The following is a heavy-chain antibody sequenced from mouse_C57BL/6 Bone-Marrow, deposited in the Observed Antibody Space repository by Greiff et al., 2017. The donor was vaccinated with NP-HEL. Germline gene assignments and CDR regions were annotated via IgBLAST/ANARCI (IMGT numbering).Heavy chain of an antibody. CDR1: DSEVFPIAY. CDR2: ILPSIGRT. CDR3: ARWGYGFSWAMDY. D-gene: IGHD2-2*01. Sequence: VQLQQSGSELRSPGSSVKLSCKDFDSEVFPIAYMSWVRQKPGHGFEWIGGILPSIGRTIYGEKFEDKATLDADTLSTTAHLELNILTSADSAISYCARWGYGFSWAMDYWGQGTSVTVSS. J-gene: IGHJ4*01. V-gene: IGHV15-2*01.